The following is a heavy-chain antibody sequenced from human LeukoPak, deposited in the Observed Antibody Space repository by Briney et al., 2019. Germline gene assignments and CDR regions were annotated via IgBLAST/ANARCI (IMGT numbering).Heavy chain of an antibody. V-gene: IGHV4-39*07. CDR1: GGSISSSSYY. Sequence: SETLSLTCTVSGGSISSSSYYWGWIRQPPGKGLERIGSIYYSGSTYYNPSLKSRVTISVDTSKNQFSLKLSSVTAADTAVYYCARSSNWFDPWGQGTLVTVSS. CDR2: IYYSGST. J-gene: IGHJ5*02. CDR3: ARSSNWFDP.